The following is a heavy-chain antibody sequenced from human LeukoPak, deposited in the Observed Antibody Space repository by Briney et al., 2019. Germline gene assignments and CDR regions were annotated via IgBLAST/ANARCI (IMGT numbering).Heavy chain of an antibody. CDR1: GSNFNSFT. Sequence: PGGSLRLSCAASGSNFNSFTMNWVRQAPGKGLEWVSSISSSGLYTYYADSVKGRFAISRDNTRNSLHLQMDSLRAEDTAVYYCARRRDDFWSGPFDPWGQGTLVTVSS. D-gene: IGHD3-3*01. J-gene: IGHJ5*02. CDR2: ISSSGLYT. V-gene: IGHV3-21*03. CDR3: ARRRDDFWSGPFDP.